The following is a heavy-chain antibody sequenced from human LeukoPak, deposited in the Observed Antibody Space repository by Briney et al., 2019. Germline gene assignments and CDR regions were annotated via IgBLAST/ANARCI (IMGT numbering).Heavy chain of an antibody. D-gene: IGHD1/OR15-1a*01. CDR3: ARDPGRTGFDY. CDR1: GFTFNNYW. V-gene: IGHV3-7*03. CDR2: IKQDGSGL. J-gene: IGHJ4*02. Sequence: PGGSLRLSCAASGFTFNNYWMGWVRQAPGKGLEWVANIKQDGSGLYYVESVKGRFTISRDNAKNSLYLRMTSLRAEDTAVYYCARDPGRTGFDYWGQGTLVTVSS.